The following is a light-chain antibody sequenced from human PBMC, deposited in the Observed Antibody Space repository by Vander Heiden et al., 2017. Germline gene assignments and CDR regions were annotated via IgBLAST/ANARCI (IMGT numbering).Light chain of an antibody. CDR1: RSHIGSNN. CDR3: AAWDDSLNVVV. Sequence: QSVLPQPPSASGSPGQRVPIPCSGSRSHIGSNNVNWYQQLPGTAPKLLIYSNNQRPSGVPDRFSGSKSGTSASLAISGLQSEDEADYYCAAWDDSLNVVVFGGGTKLTVL. CDR2: SNN. V-gene: IGLV1-44*01. J-gene: IGLJ2*01.